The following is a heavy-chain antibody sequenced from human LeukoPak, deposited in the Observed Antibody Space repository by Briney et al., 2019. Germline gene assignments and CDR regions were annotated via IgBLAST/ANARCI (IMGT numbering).Heavy chain of an antibody. V-gene: IGHV3-30*02. CDR3: ATQPKDIVVIPAAMDY. CDR1: GFTFSSYG. J-gene: IGHJ4*02. D-gene: IGHD2-2*01. CDR2: IRYDGSNE. Sequence: GGSLRLSCAASGFTFSSYGMHWDRQAPGKGLEWVTFIRYDGSNEYYADSVKGRFTISRDNSKNTLYLQMNSLRAEDTAVYYCATQPKDIVVIPAAMDYWGQGTLVTVSS.